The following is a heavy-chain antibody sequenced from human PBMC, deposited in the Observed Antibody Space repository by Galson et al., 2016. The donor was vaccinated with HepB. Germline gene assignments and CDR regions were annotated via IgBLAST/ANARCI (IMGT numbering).Heavy chain of an antibody. CDR2: VKSRLDGGTV. D-gene: IGHD6-13*01. CDR1: GFTFSHAW. CDR3: SPLPTGQQPYYFDH. V-gene: IGHV3-15*01. Sequence: SLRLSCAASGFTFSHAWMSWVRQAPGKGLKWVGRVKSRLDGGTVNYAAPVKDRFTISRDDSKNTLYLQMHRLRIEDTGVYYCSPLPTGQQPYYFDHWGQGILVTVSS. J-gene: IGHJ4*02.